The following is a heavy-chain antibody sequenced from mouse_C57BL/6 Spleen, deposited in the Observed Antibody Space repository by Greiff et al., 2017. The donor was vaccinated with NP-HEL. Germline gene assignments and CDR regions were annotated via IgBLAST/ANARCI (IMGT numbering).Heavy chain of an antibody. CDR1: GYTFTSYW. J-gene: IGHJ2*01. V-gene: IGHV1-7*01. Sequence: QVQLQQSGAELAKPGASVKLSCKASGYTFTSYWMHWVKQRPGQGLEWIGYINPSSGYTKYNQKFQDKATLTADKSSSTAYMQLSSLTYEDSAVYYCARGPYYSNPYLDYWGQGTTLTVSS. CDR3: ARGPYYSNPYLDY. CDR2: INPSSGYT. D-gene: IGHD2-5*01.